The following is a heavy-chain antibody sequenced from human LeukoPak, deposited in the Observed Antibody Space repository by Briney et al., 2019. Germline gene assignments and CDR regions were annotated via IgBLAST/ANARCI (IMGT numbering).Heavy chain of an antibody. J-gene: IGHJ4*02. CDR1: GDSISSSNYY. V-gene: IGHV4-61*05. CDR2: IYYSGST. Sequence: SETLSLTCTVSGDSISSSNYYWGWIRQPPGKGLEWIGYIYYSGSTNYNPSLKSRVTISVDTSKNQFSLKLSSVTAADTAVYYCARHVRQQLVTTDYWGQGTLVTVSS. CDR3: ARHVRQQLVTTDY. D-gene: IGHD6-13*01.